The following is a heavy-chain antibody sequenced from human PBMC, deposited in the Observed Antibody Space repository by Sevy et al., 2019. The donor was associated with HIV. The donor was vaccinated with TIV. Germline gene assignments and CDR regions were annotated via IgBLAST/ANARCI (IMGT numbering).Heavy chain of an antibody. CDR2: IYNNIGST. D-gene: IGHD2-2*01. CDR1: DDSINSYY. CDR3: ARGAVVIGTAATPVLDF. Sequence: SDTLSLTCSVSDDSINSYYWSWIRQPPGKGLEWIGYIYNNIGSTSYNPSLTSRVTISVDTSKNHFSLKLTSVTAADTAIYYCARGAVVIGTAATPVLDFWGLGSLVTVSS. V-gene: IGHV4-59*08. J-gene: IGHJ4*02.